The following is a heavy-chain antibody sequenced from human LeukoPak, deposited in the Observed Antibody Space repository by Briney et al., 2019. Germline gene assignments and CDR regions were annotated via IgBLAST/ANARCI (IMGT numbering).Heavy chain of an antibody. CDR1: RFIFSNYY. V-gene: IGHV3-11*04. J-gene: IGHJ5*02. Sequence: GGSLRLSCAASRFIFSNYYMSWIRQTPGKGLEWIANIGTDGSSENYADSAKGRFTISRDNARTSLYLQMNSLRVEDTGVYYCARGDPHADLWGQGTLVTVSS. CDR2: IGTDGSSE. CDR3: ARGDPHADL.